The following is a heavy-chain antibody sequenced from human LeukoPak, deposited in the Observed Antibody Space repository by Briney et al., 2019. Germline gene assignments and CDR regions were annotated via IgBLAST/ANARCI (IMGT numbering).Heavy chain of an antibody. CDR2: INHSGST. J-gene: IGHJ4*02. Sequence: SETLSLTCAVYGGSFSGYYWSWIRQPPGKGLEWIGEINHSGSTNYNPSLKSRVTISVDTSKNQFSLKLSSVTAADAAVYYCARAGYSYGTGYYFDYWGQGALVTVSS. D-gene: IGHD5-18*01. V-gene: IGHV4-34*01. CDR3: ARAGYSYGTGYYFDY. CDR1: GGSFSGYY.